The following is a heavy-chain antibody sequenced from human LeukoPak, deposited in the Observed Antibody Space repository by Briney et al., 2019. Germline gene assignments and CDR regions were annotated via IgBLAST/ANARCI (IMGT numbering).Heavy chain of an antibody. D-gene: IGHD2-2*02. CDR2: IYSGGST. V-gene: IGHV3-66*02. Sequence: GGSLRLSCAASGFTVSSNYMSWVRQAPGKGLEWVSVIYSGGSTYYADSVKGRFTISRDNSKNTLYLQMNSLRAEDTAVYYCARGPAAAIVVYCYYYMDVWGKGTTVTVSS. J-gene: IGHJ6*03. CDR1: GFTVSSNY. CDR3: ARGPAAAIVVYCYYYMDV.